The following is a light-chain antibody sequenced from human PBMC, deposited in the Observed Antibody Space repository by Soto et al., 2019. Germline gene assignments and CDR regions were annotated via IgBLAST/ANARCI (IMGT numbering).Light chain of an antibody. Sequence: QSVLTQPPSASWTPGQRVTIPCSGSSSNVGSKTVNWYQQVPGTAPKLLIYSNNHRPSGVPDRFSGSKSGTSASLAISGLQSEDEADYYCAAWDDSLNGSYVFGTGTKVTVL. J-gene: IGLJ1*01. CDR1: SSNVGSKT. CDR2: SNN. V-gene: IGLV1-44*01. CDR3: AAWDDSLNGSYV.